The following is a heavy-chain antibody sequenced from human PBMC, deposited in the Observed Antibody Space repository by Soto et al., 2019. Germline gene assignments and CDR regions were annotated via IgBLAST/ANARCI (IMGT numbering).Heavy chain of an antibody. J-gene: IGHJ6*03. CDR1: GYTFTSYG. V-gene: IGHV1-18*01. Sequence: ASVKVSCKASGYTFTSYGISWVLQAPGQGLEWMGWISAYNGNTNYAQKLQGRVTMTTDTSTRTAYMELRGLRSDETAVYYCARGYCSGGSCYPNRDYYYYYMDVWGKGTTVTVSS. CDR2: ISAYNGNT. D-gene: IGHD2-15*01. CDR3: ARGYCSGGSCYPNRDYYYYYMDV.